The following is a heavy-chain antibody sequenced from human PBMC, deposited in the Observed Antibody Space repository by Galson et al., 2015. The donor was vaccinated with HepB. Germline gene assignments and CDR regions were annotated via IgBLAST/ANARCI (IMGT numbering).Heavy chain of an antibody. CDR2: INHSGST. CDR3: ARWSTGANYYFDY. CDR1: GGAFSGFY. D-gene: IGHD4-11*01. J-gene: IGHJ4*02. V-gene: IGHV4-34*01. Sequence: LSLTCAVYGGAFSGFYWSWVRQPPGEGVEGVGGINHSGSTNYNPSLKSRVTISVDTSRNQFSLKLSSVTAADTAVYYCARWSTGANYYFDYWGQGTLVTVSS.